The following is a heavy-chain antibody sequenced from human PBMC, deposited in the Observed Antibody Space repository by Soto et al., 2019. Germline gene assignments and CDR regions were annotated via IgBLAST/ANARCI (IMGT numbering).Heavy chain of an antibody. CDR3: ARRLTGVGIDY. Sequence: SETLSLTCAVYGGSFSGYYWSWIRQPPGEGLEWIGSIHYKGSTYYNPSLKSRVTVSVDTSKNQFSLELSSVTAADTAVYYCARRLTGVGIDYWGRGTLVTVSS. CDR1: GGSFSGYY. CDR2: IHYKGST. V-gene: IGHV4-34*01. D-gene: IGHD1-20*01. J-gene: IGHJ4*02.